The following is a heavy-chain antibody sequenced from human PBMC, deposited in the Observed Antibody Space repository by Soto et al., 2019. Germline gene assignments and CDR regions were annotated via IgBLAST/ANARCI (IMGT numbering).Heavy chain of an antibody. J-gene: IGHJ3*02. D-gene: IGHD6-19*01. Sequence: PXGTLSLTCTVSGGSISSSSYYWGWIRQPPGKGLEWIGSIYYSGSTYYNPSLKSRVTISVDTSKNQFSLKLSSATAADTAVYYCARQLAVAGPFHAFDIWGQGTMVTVSS. CDR3: ARQLAVAGPFHAFDI. V-gene: IGHV4-39*01. CDR1: GGSISSSSYY. CDR2: IYYSGST.